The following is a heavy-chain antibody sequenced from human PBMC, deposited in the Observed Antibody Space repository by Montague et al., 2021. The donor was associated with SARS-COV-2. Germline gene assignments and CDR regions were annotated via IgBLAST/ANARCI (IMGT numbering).Heavy chain of an antibody. Sequence: TLSLTCTVSGGSISSGGYYWSWIRQHPGKGLEWIGYIYYSGSTYYNPSLKSRVTISVDTSKTQFSLKLSSVTAADTAVYYCARSPEPMIVLVITSLNWYFDLWGRGTLVTVSS. CDR2: IYYSGST. CDR1: GGSISSGGYY. J-gene: IGHJ2*01. V-gene: IGHV4-31*03. D-gene: IGHD3-22*01. CDR3: ARSPEPMIVLVITSLNWYFDL.